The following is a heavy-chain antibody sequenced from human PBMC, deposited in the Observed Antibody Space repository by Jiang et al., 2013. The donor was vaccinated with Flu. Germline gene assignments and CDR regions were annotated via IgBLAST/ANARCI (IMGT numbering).Heavy chain of an antibody. V-gene: IGHV5-10-1*01. CDR1: GYNFTNYW. J-gene: IGHJ4*02. D-gene: IGHD3-10*01. CDR3: ARQAAYSLSMVRGVIDY. CDR2: IDASDSYF. Sequence: GAEVKKPGESLRISCKASGYNFTNYWISWVRQMPGKGLEWMGRIDASDSYFNYSPSFQGHVTVSVDRSITTAYLQWSSLKASDTAMYYCARQAAYSLSMVRGVIDYWGQGTLVTVSS.